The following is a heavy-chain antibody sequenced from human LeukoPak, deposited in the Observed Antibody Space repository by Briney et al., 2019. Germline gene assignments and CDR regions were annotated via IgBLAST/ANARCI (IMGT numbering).Heavy chain of an antibody. CDR3: ATYARYFDY. Sequence: GGSLRLSCAASGFTFSSYAMSWVRQAPGKGLEWVSTITGRGSSTYYADSVKGRFTISRDNSKNTLYLQMNSLRAEDTAVYYCATYARYFDYWGQGTLVTVSS. CDR2: ITGRGSST. CDR1: GFTFSSYA. J-gene: IGHJ4*02. V-gene: IGHV3-23*01.